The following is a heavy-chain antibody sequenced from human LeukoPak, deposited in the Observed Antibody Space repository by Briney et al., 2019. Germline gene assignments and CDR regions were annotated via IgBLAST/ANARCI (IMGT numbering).Heavy chain of an antibody. CDR2: IGTSGDA. D-gene: IGHD2-2*01. Sequence: GSLRLSCVASGFTFTRFAMHWVRQPPGKSLQWVSSIGTSGDAYSLESVKGRFSISRDDAANSLHLQMSSLRADDTAVYYCAKGAAYSTTGRPYYFDYWGQGILVTVSS. J-gene: IGHJ4*02. CDR1: GFTFTRFA. V-gene: IGHV3-13*01. CDR3: AKGAAYSTTGRPYYFDY.